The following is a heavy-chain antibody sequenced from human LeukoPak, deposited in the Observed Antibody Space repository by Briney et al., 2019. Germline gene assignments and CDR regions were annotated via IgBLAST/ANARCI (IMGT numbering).Heavy chain of an antibody. V-gene: IGHV3-7*01. CDR3: ARDRAYSTFDY. CDR1: GFSFTQSW. D-gene: IGHD2-21*01. Sequence: GGSLRLSCTASGFSFTQSWMAWVRQAPGRGLEWVANINPDASVKNYVDSVKGRFTISRDNAENSVFLQMNSLRAEDTAVYYCARDRAYSTFDYWGQGTLATVFS. CDR2: INPDASVK. J-gene: IGHJ4*02.